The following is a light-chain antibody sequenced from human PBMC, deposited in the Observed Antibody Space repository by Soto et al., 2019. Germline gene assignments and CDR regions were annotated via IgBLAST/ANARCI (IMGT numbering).Light chain of an antibody. CDR3: QQHGSSPRT. Sequence: EMVLTQSPGTLSLSPGERATRSCRASHSVSSSYLAWYQQKPGQAPRLLIYGASSRATGIPVRFSGSGSATDFTLTISRLEPEDFAVYFCQQHGSSPRTFGQGTKVEIK. CDR2: GAS. CDR1: HSVSSSY. V-gene: IGKV3-20*01. J-gene: IGKJ1*01.